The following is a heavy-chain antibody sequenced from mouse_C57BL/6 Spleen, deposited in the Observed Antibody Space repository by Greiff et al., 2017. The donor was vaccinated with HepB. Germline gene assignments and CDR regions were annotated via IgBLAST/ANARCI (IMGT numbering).Heavy chain of an antibody. D-gene: IGHD3-2*02. J-gene: IGHJ2*01. CDR3: ARWGSGYWNFDY. CDR1: GYTFTSYW. V-gene: IGHV1-55*01. CDR2: IYPGSGST. Sequence: QVQLQQSGAELVKPGASVKMSCKASGYTFTSYWITWVKQRPGQGLEWIGDIYPGSGSTNYNEKFKSKATLTVDTSSSTAYMQLSSLTSEDSAVYYCARWGSGYWNFDYWGQGTTLTVSS.